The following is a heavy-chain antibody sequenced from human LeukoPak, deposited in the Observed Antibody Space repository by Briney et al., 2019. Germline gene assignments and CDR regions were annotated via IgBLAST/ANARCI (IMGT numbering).Heavy chain of an antibody. V-gene: IGHV5-51*01. D-gene: IGHD3-22*01. CDR2: IFPCDSDT. CDR3: ARSYYDSSGYAPDY. Sequence: GESLQISCKGSGYSFTSYWIGWVRQMPGKGLVWMGIIFPCDSDTRYSPSFQGQVTISADKSISTAYLQWSSLKTSDTATYYWARSYYDSSGYAPDYWGQGTLVTVSS. J-gene: IGHJ4*02. CDR1: GYSFTSYW.